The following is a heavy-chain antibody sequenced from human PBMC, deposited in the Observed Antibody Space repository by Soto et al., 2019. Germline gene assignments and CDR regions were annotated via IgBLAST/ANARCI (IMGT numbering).Heavy chain of an antibody. J-gene: IGHJ5*02. D-gene: IGHD3-22*01. Sequence: PSETLSLTCTVSGGSISSGDYYWSWIRQPPGKGLEWIGYIYYSGSTYYTPSLKSRLTISVDTSKNQFSLKLSSVTAADTAVYYCARVPVVDTSAYYPNWFDPWGQGTLVTVS. V-gene: IGHV4-30-4*01. CDR3: ARVPVVDTSAYYPNWFDP. CDR1: GGSISSGDYY. CDR2: IYYSGST.